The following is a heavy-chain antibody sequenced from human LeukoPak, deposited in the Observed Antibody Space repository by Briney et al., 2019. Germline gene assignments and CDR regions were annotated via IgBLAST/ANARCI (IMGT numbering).Heavy chain of an antibody. V-gene: IGHV3-21*01. CDR1: GFTFSSYA. Sequence: GGSLRLSCAASGFTFSSYAMNWVRQAPGKALEWVSSITSSGTYIFYADSVKGRFTISRDNAKTSLYLQMNSLGPEDTAVYYCARDPYSGNYGNYYYYYMDVWGKGTTVTVSS. J-gene: IGHJ6*03. CDR3: ARDPYSGNYGNYYYYYMDV. CDR2: ITSSGTYI. D-gene: IGHD1-26*01.